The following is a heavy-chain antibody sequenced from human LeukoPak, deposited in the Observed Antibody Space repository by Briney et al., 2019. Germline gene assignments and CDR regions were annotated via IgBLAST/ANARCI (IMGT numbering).Heavy chain of an antibody. V-gene: IGHV3-48*02. J-gene: IGHJ4*02. CDR1: GFTFSSYS. D-gene: IGHD6-19*01. CDR3: AREDSGWYDFGLQGSFDY. CDR2: ISSSSSTI. Sequence: GGSLRLSCAASGFTFSSYSMNWVRQAPGKGLEWVSYISSSSSTIYYADSVKGRFTISRDNAKNSLYLQMNSLRDEDTAVYYCAREDSGWYDFGLQGSFDYWGQGTLVTVSS.